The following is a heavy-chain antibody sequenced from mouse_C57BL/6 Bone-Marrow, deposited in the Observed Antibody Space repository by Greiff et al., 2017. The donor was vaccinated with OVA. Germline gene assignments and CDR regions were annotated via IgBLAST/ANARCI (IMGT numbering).Heavy chain of an antibody. J-gene: IGHJ2*01. Sequence: SGPVLVKPGASVKMSCKASGYTFTDYYMNCVKQSHGKSLEWIGVINPYNGGTSYNQKFKGKATLTVDKSSSTAYMELNSLTSEDSAVYYCACRYYFDYWGQGTTLTVSS. CDR2: INPYNGGT. CDR1: GYTFTDYY. V-gene: IGHV1-19*01. CDR3: ACRYYFDY.